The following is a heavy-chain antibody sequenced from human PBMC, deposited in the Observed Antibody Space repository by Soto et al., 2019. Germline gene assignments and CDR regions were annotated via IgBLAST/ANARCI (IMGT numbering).Heavy chain of an antibody. CDR2: IIPIFGTA. Sequence: QVQLGQSGAEVKKPGSSVKVSCKASGGTFSSYAISWVRQAPGQGLEWMGGIIPIFGTANYAQKFQGRVTITADESTITAYMELSSLRSEDTAVYYCSRGTPTYYYDSSGYREFDYWGQGTLVTVSS. V-gene: IGHV1-69*01. CDR1: GGTFSSYA. CDR3: SRGTPTYYYDSSGYREFDY. J-gene: IGHJ4*02. D-gene: IGHD3-22*01.